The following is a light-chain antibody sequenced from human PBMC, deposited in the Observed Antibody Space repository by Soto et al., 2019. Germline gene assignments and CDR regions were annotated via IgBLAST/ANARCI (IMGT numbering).Light chain of an antibody. V-gene: IGKV1-5*03. CDR2: KAS. Sequence: DIQTTQSPSTLSASVGDRATINCRASQSISSGLAWYQQKPGKAPKLLIYKASTLKSGVPSRFSGSGSGTEFTLTISSLQPDDFATYYCQHYNSYSEAFGQGTKMDIK. CDR1: QSISSG. J-gene: IGKJ1*01. CDR3: QHYNSYSEA.